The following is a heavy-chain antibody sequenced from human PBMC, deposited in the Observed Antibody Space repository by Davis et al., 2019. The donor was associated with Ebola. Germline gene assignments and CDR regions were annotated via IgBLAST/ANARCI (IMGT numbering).Heavy chain of an antibody. Sequence: SETLSLTCSVSGGSISDYPWSWIRQPPGKGLEWIGYVYYSGSTNYNPSHKSRVTISVDSSKNQFSLKLSSVTAAGTAVYYCARGWDSSGWKDWGQGTLVTVSS. V-gene: IGHV4-59*01. CDR2: VYYSGST. CDR1: GGSISDYP. J-gene: IGHJ4*02. CDR3: ARGWDSSGWKD. D-gene: IGHD6-19*01.